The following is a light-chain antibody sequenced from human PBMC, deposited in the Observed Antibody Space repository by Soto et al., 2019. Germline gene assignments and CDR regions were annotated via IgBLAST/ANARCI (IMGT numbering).Light chain of an antibody. CDR3: QQRSNWPPIT. J-gene: IGKJ5*01. Sequence: EIVLTQYPGTLSLSPGERATLSCRASQPVNSGYLAWYQQKPGQAPRLLMYGVSTRATGIPARFSGSGSGTDFTLTISSLEPEDFAVYYCQQRSNWPPITFGQGTRLEI. CDR1: QPVNSGY. V-gene: IGKV3-11*01. CDR2: GVS.